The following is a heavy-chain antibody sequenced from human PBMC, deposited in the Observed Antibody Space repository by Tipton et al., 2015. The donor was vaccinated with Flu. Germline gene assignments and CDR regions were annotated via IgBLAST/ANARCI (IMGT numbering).Heavy chain of an antibody. Sequence: TLSLTCNVSGYSITTGYYWVWIRRPPGKGLEWIGSFYHSGITYYNPSLKSRVTISVDTSKNQFSLKLSSVTAADTAIYYCATQVGAVPGTKAFDYWGQGTLVTVSS. V-gene: IGHV4-38-2*02. CDR2: FYHSGIT. J-gene: IGHJ4*02. CDR1: GYSITTGYY. D-gene: IGHD2-8*01. CDR3: ATQVGAVPGTKAFDY.